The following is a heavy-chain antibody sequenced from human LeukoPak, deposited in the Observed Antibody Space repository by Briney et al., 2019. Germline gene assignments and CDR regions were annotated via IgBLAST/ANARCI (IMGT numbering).Heavy chain of an antibody. CDR3: ARGTEMTSPWSNWFDP. CDR1: GGTFSSYA. V-gene: IGHV1-69*13. Sequence: GASVKVSCKASGGTFSSYAIGWVRQAPGQGLEWMGGIIPIFGTANYAQKFQGRVTITADESTSTAYMELSSLRSEDTAVYYCARGTEMTSPWSNWFDPWGQGTLVTVSS. CDR2: IIPIFGTA. J-gene: IGHJ5*02. D-gene: IGHD5-24*01.